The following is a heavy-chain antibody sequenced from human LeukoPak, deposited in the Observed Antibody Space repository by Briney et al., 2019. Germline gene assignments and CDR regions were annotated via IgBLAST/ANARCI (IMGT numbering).Heavy chain of an antibody. CDR3: ARRRVQYSSSWYGY. J-gene: IGHJ4*02. CDR2: INHSGST. CDR1: GGSFSGYY. Sequence: SETLSLTCAVYGGSFSGYYWSWIRQPPGKGLEWIGEINHSGSTNYNPSLKSRVTISVDTSKNQFSLKLSSVTAADTAVYYCARRRVQYSSSWYGYWGQGTLVTVSS. D-gene: IGHD6-13*01. V-gene: IGHV4-34*01.